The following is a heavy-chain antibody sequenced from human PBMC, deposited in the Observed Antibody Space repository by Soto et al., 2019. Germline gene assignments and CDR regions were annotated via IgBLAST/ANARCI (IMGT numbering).Heavy chain of an antibody. Sequence: QVQLQESGPGLVKPSQTLSLTCSVSGGSISSGGYYWSWVRQHPGKGLEWIGYIYSSGSTYHNPSLESRVSISIDTSKNHFSLKLTSVTAADTAVYFCARVTYTYGYAIDLWGQGTLVTVSS. V-gene: IGHV4-31*03. CDR3: ARVTYTYGYAIDL. D-gene: IGHD5-18*01. CDR1: GGSISSGGYY. J-gene: IGHJ5*02. CDR2: IYSSGST.